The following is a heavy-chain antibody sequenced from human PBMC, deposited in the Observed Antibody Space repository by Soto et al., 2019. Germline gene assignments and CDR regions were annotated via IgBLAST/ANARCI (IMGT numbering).Heavy chain of an antibody. CDR3: SREFPYYVSSDSYLDY. V-gene: IGHV6-1*01. CDR1: GDSVSDNSAA. J-gene: IGHJ4*02. Sequence: SQTLSLTCAISGDSVSDNSAAWNWIRQSPSRGLEWLGRTYYRSKWYNDYAVSVKSRITVTPDTSKNQFSLHLNSVTPEDTAVYYWSREFPYYVSSDSYLDYWGQGALGTVSS. D-gene: IGHD3-16*01. CDR2: TYYRSKWYN.